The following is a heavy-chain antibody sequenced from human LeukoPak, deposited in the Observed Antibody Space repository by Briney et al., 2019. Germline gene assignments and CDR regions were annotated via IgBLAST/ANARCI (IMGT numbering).Heavy chain of an antibody. Sequence: LETLSLTCTVSGGSISSYYWSWIRQPAGKGLEWIGRIYTSGSTNYNPSLKSRVTMSVDTSENQFSLRLSSVTAADTAVYYCARGVVGATAFAYWGQGTLVSASS. CDR3: ARGVVGATAFAY. CDR1: GGSISSYY. V-gene: IGHV4-4*07. J-gene: IGHJ4*02. CDR2: IYTSGST. D-gene: IGHD1-26*01.